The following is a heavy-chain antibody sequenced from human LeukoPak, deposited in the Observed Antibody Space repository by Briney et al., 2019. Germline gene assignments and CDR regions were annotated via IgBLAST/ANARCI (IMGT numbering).Heavy chain of an antibody. CDR2: IYTNGWT. Sequence: PSQTLSLTCTISGGSINSDLYYWAWIRQPAGKRLERIGRIYTNGWTDYNPSLKSRVTISVDTSKNQFSLKLSFVTAADTAFYYCARGSGWNSFDPWGQGTLVTVSS. J-gene: IGHJ5*02. D-gene: IGHD6-19*01. CDR3: ARGSGWNSFDP. CDR1: GGSINSDLYY. V-gene: IGHV4-61*02.